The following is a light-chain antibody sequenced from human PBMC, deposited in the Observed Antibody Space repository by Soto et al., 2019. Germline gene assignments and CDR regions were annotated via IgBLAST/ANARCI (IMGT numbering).Light chain of an antibody. V-gene: IGKV3D-20*02. CDR3: WQRCDCCPIT. CDR1: QSVTTTY. Sequence: GLSLSPGTLSLNPGERATLSCRASQSVTTTYLAWYQQRPGQAPRLLIFARYSRATGIPARFSGGGSGTAFIPIIDNIEQAEYVIYYCWQRCDCCPITFGQRTLLEVK. J-gene: IGKJ5*01. CDR2: ARY.